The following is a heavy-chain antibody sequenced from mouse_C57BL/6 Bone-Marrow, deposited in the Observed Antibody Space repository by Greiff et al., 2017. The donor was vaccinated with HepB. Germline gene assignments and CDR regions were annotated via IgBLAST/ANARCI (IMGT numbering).Heavy chain of an antibody. Sequence: EVQVVESGAELVRPGASVKLSCTASGFNIKDDYMHWVKQRPEQGLEWIGWIDPENGDTEYASKFQGKATITAGTSSNTAYLQLSSLTSEDTAVYYCTSDGYYPAWFAYWGQGTRVTVSA. CDR3: TSDGYYPAWFAY. CDR1: GFNIKDDY. D-gene: IGHD2-3*01. J-gene: IGHJ3*01. CDR2: IDPENGDT. V-gene: IGHV14-4*01.